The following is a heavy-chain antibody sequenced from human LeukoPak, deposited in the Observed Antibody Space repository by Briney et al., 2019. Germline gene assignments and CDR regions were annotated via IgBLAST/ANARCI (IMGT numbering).Heavy chain of an antibody. CDR2: INTNTGNP. Sequence: ASVKVSCKASGYTFTSYAMNWVRQAPGQGLEWMGWINTNTGNPTYAQGFTGRFVFSLDTSVSTTYLQISSLKAEDTAVYYCARAPVDYDSSGYYPVVLDYWGQGTLVTVSS. V-gene: IGHV7-4-1*02. CDR1: GYTFTSYA. J-gene: IGHJ4*02. CDR3: ARAPVDYDSSGYYPVVLDY. D-gene: IGHD3-22*01.